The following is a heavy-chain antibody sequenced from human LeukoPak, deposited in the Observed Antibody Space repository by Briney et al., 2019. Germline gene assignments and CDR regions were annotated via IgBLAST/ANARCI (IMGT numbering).Heavy chain of an antibody. D-gene: IGHD5-18*01. J-gene: IGHJ4*02. CDR2: IYYSGST. V-gene: IGHV4-39*07. Sequence: SETLSLTCTVSGGSISSSSYYWGWIRQPPGKGLEWIGSIYYSGSTYYNPSLKSRVTISVDTSKNQFSLKLSSVTAADTAVYYCARFRAMVTISDYFDYWGQGTLVTVSS. CDR1: GGSISSSSYY. CDR3: ARFRAMVTISDYFDY.